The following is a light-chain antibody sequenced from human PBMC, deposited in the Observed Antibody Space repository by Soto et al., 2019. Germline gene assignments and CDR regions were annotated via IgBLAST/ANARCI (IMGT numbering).Light chain of an antibody. Sequence: EIVLTQSPTTLSLSPGGGATLSCRASQSVSSSYLAWYQQKPGQAPRLLIYGASSRATGIPDRFSGSGSGTDFTLTISRLEPEDFAVYYCQQYGSSPPLTFGGGTKVDIK. CDR1: QSVSSSY. J-gene: IGKJ4*01. CDR2: GAS. V-gene: IGKV3-20*01. CDR3: QQYGSSPPLT.